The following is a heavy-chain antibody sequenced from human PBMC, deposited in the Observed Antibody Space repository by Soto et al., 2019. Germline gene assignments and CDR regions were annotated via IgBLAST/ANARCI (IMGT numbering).Heavy chain of an antibody. Sequence: GGSLRLSCAASGFTFSSHSLNWVRQAPGKGLEWVSSISSSGHYIYYTDSVKGRFTISRDNTKNSLYLQMNSLRAEDTAVYYCARRTDYNLGDWGQGTLVTVSS. V-gene: IGHV3-21*06. CDR3: ARRTDYNLGD. D-gene: IGHD4-4*01. CDR2: ISSSGHYI. CDR1: GFTFSSHS. J-gene: IGHJ4*02.